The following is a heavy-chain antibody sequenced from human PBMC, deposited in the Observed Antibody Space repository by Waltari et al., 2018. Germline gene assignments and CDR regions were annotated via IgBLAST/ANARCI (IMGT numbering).Heavy chain of an antibody. CDR1: GGSFSGYY. Sequence: QVQLQQWGAGLLKPSETLSLTCAVYGGSFSGYYWSWIRQPPGKGLEWIGEINHSGSTNYNPSLKSRVTISVDTSKNQFSLKLSSVTAADTAVYYCASSSWFLFDYWGQGTLVTVSS. D-gene: IGHD6-13*01. V-gene: IGHV4-34*01. CDR3: ASSSWFLFDY. CDR2: INHSGST. J-gene: IGHJ4*02.